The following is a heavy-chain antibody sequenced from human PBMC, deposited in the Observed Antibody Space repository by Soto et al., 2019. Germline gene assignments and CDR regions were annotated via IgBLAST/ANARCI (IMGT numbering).Heavy chain of an antibody. V-gene: IGHV3-30-3*01. Sequence: QVQLVESGGGVVQPGRSLRLSCAASGFTFSSYAMHWVRQAPGKGLEWVAVISYDGSNKYYADSVKGRFTISRDNSKNTLYLQMNSLSAEDTAVYYCARDWLPYYFDYWGQGTLVTVSS. CDR3: ARDWLPYYFDY. J-gene: IGHJ4*02. CDR1: GFTFSSYA. D-gene: IGHD5-12*01. CDR2: ISYDGSNK.